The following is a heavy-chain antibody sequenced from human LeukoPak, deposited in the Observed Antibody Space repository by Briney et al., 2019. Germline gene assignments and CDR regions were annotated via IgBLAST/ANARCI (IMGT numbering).Heavy chain of an antibody. V-gene: IGHV1-18*01. CDR1: GYTFTSYG. J-gene: IGHJ6*03. Sequence: GASVKVSCKASGYTFTSYGISWVRQDPGQGLEWMGWISAYNGNTNYAQKLQGRATMSTDTSTSTAYMELRSLRSDDTAVYYCARLNGIAARIYYYMDVWGKGTTVTVSS. CDR3: ARLNGIAARIYYYMDV. CDR2: ISAYNGNT. D-gene: IGHD6-6*01.